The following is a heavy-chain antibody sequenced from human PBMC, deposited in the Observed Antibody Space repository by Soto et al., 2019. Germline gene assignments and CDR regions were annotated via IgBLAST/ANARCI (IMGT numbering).Heavy chain of an antibody. J-gene: IGHJ5*02. Sequence: QITLKESGPTLVKPTQTLTLTCTFSGFSLTTRGVGVGWIRQPPRKALECLALIYWDDDKRYSPSLQSRLSITKDTSKNQVVLTMTNVDPVDTATYYCAHIPNYYQYDWFDPWGQGTLVSVSS. CDR2: IYWDDDK. V-gene: IGHV2-5*02. D-gene: IGHD3-16*01. CDR3: AHIPNYYQYDWFDP. CDR1: GFSLTTRGVG.